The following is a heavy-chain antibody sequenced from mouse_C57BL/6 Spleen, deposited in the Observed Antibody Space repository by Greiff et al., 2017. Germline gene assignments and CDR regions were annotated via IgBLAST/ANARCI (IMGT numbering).Heavy chain of an antibody. V-gene: IGHV14-4*01. D-gene: IGHD2-4*01. Sequence: VQLKESGAELVRPGASVKLSCTASGFNIKDDYMHWVKQRPEQGLEWIGWIDPENGDTEYASKFQGKATITADTSSNTAYLQLSSLTSEDTAVYYCTTHRYDYALAYWGQGTLVTVSA. CDR1: GFNIKDDY. CDR2: IDPENGDT. CDR3: TTHRYDYALAY. J-gene: IGHJ3*01.